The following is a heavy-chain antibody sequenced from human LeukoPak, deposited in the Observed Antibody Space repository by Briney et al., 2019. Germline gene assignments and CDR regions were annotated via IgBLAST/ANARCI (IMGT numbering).Heavy chain of an antibody. Sequence: ASVKVSCKASGYTSTGNYMHWVRQAPGQGLEWMGRINPNSGGTNYAQKFQGRVSMTTDTSISTGYMELRRLRSDDTAVYYCARGPWLDVWGKGTTVTVSS. D-gene: IGHD3-22*01. CDR1: GYTSTGNY. J-gene: IGHJ6*04. CDR2: INPNSGGT. V-gene: IGHV1-2*06. CDR3: ARGPWLDV.